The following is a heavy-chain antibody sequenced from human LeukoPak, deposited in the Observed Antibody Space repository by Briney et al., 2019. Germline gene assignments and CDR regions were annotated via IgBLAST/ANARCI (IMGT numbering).Heavy chain of an antibody. CDR1: GYTLTGLS. Sequence: ASVKVSCKVSGYTLTGLSMHWVRQAPGKGLEWMGGFDPEDGETIYAQKFQGRVTMTEDTSTDTAYMELSSLRSEDTAVYYCATKVLRNGYTYGFGYSWGQGTLVTVSS. CDR3: ATKVLRNGYTYGFGYS. CDR2: FDPEDGET. D-gene: IGHD5-18*01. J-gene: IGHJ4*02. V-gene: IGHV1-24*01.